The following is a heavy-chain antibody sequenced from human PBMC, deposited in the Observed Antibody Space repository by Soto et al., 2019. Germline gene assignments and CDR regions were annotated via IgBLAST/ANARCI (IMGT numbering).Heavy chain of an antibody. CDR2: IIPIFGTA. CDR1: GCTFSSYA. V-gene: IGHV1-69*13. CDR3: ARGPVSYSSSWYDTYYYGMDF. D-gene: IGHD6-13*01. Sequence: ASVKVSCKACGCTFSSYAISWVRQAPGQGLEWMGGIIPIFGTANYAQKFQGRVTITADESTSTAYMELSSLRSEDTAVYYCARGPVSYSSSWYDTYYYGMDFLGQGTTVTVSS. J-gene: IGHJ6*02.